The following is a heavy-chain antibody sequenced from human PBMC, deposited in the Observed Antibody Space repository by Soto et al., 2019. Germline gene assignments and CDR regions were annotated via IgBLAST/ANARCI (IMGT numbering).Heavy chain of an antibody. V-gene: IGHV3-49*03. Sequence: PGGSLRLSCTASGFTFGDYAMSWFRQAPGKGLDWVGFIRSKVYGATTEYAASVKGRFTISRDDSNSIAYLQMNSLETEDTAVYYCSRGDCTNGVCWDWDHWGQGTQVTVSS. CDR3: SRGDCTNGVCWDWDH. CDR2: IRSKVYGATT. J-gene: IGHJ4*02. CDR1: GFTFGDYA. D-gene: IGHD2-8*01.